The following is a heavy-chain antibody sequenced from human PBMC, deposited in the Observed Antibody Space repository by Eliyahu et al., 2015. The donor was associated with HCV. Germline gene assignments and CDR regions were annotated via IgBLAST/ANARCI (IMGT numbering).Heavy chain of an antibody. CDR3: YWGGYYDSSDY. V-gene: IGHV3-23*01. Sequence: EVQLLESGGGLVQPGGSLRLSCAASGFTFSSYAMSWVRQAPGKGLEWVSGICGWGGRPYYADSLKGAFTISRDNSKNTLYLQMNSLRAEDTAVYYCYWGGYYDSSDYWGQGTLVTVSS. CDR2: ICGWGGRP. CDR1: GFTFSSYA. D-gene: IGHD3-22*01. J-gene: IGHJ4*02.